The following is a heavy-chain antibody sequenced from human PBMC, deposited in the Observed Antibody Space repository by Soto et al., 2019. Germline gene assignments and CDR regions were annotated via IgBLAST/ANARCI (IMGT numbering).Heavy chain of an antibody. D-gene: IGHD1-1*01. CDR2: ISGSGVVI. CDR1: GFTLSDYY. Sequence: GGSLRLSCAASGFTLSDYYMSWIRQAPGKGLEWLSYISGSGVVIYYADSVKGRFTISRDNAKSSLYLQMNSLRVDDTAVYYCAGGRNDGDYWGQGTLVTVSS. V-gene: IGHV3-11*01. J-gene: IGHJ4*02. CDR3: AGGRNDGDY.